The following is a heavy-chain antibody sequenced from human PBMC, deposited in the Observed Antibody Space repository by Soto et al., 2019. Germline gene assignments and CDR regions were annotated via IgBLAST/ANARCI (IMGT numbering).Heavy chain of an antibody. CDR2: IYYSGST. Sequence: SETRALNCTFSGFSLSNGCYYWNWIRQHPGKGLEWIGYIYYSGSTYYNPSLKSRVTISVDTSKNQFSLKLSSVTAEDTAVYYCARSVFPWGQGTLVTVSS. CDR3: ARSVFP. V-gene: IGHV4-31*03. CDR1: GFSLSNGCYY. J-gene: IGHJ5*02.